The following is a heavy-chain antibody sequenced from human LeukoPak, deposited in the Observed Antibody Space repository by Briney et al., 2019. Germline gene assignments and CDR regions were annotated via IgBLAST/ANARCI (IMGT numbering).Heavy chain of an antibody. Sequence: SETLSLTCTVSGGSISSYYWSWIRQPPGKGLEWIGYIYYSGSTNYNPSLKSRVTISVDTSKNQFSLKLSSVTAADTAVYYCARDASGRPPHDGSDYFDYWGQGTLVTVSS. J-gene: IGHJ4*02. CDR3: ARDASGRPPHDGSDYFDY. CDR2: IYYSGST. V-gene: IGHV4-59*01. D-gene: IGHD5-24*01. CDR1: GGSISSYY.